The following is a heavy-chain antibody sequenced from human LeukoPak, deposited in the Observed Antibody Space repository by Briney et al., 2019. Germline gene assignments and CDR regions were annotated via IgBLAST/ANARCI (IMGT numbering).Heavy chain of an antibody. D-gene: IGHD6-19*01. CDR2: ISSSSSYI. V-gene: IGHV3-21*01. CDR1: GFTFSSYS. Sequence: GSLRLSCAASGFTFSSYSMNWVRQAPGKGLEWVSSISSSSSYIYYADSVKGRFTISRDNAKNSLYLQMNSLRAEDTAVYYCARRYSSGSNWFDPWGQGTLVTVSS. J-gene: IGHJ5*02. CDR3: ARRYSSGSNWFDP.